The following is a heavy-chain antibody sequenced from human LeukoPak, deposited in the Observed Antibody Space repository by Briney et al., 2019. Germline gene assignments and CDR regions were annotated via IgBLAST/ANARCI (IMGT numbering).Heavy chain of an antibody. J-gene: IGHJ4*02. V-gene: IGHV3-23*01. D-gene: IGHD2-21*01. CDR1: GITLSNYG. CDR3: AKRGVVIRVILVGFHREAYYFDS. CDR2: ISGSGGST. Sequence: GGSLRLSCVVSGITLSNYGMSWVRQAPGKGLEWVAGISGSGGSTNYADSVKGRFTTSRDNPTNTLFLQMNSLRAEDTAVYFCAKRGVVIRVILVGFHREAYYFDSWGQGALVTVSS.